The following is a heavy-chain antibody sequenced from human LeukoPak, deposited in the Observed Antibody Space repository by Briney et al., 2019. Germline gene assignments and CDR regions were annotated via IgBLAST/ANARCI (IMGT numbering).Heavy chain of an antibody. CDR3: ARMAYDTLTGYFQPNWFDP. D-gene: IGHD3-9*01. CDR2: ISGYNGKT. Sequence: ASVKVSCKASGYTFTNYGISWVRQAPGQGLEWMGWISGYNGKTKYAQKLQGRVTMTTDTSTSTAYMELRSLRSDDTAVYYCARMAYDTLTGYFQPNWFDPWGQGTLVIVSS. CDR1: GYTFTNYG. J-gene: IGHJ5*02. V-gene: IGHV1-18*01.